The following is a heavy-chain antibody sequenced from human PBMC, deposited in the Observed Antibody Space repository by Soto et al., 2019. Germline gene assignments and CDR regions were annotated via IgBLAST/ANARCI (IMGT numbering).Heavy chain of an antibody. D-gene: IGHD2-21*02. Sequence: PGGSLRLSCAASGFTVSSNYMRWVRQAPGRGLEWGSVIYSGGSTYYADSVKGRFTISRDKSKNTLYLQMNSLRAEYTAVCYCAREVGLPDTGVVTAIRGAFGIWGQGT. J-gene: IGHJ3*02. V-gene: IGHV3-53*01. CDR3: AREVGLPDTGVVTAIRGAFGI. CDR2: IYSGGST. CDR1: GFTVSSNY.